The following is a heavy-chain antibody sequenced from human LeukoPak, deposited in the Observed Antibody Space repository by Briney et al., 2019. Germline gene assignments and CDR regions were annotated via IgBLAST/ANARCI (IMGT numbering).Heavy chain of an antibody. CDR3: ARGDDYYYDSRGTY. CDR1: GLTFSSYA. V-gene: IGHV3-23*01. D-gene: IGHD3-22*01. J-gene: IGHJ4*02. Sequence: PGGSLRLSCAASGLTFSSYAMSLVRQAPGKGLEWVSAISGSGGSTYYADSVKGRFTISRDNAKNSLYLQMNSLRAEDTAVYYCARGDDYYYDSRGTYWGQGTLVTVSS. CDR2: ISGSGGST.